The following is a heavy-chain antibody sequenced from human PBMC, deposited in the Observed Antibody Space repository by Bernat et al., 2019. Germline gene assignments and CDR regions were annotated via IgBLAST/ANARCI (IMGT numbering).Heavy chain of an antibody. D-gene: IGHD1-26*01. CDR2: ISGGAGST. CDR1: GFTFNNYA. Sequence: EVQLLESGGGLVQPGGSLRLSCAASGFTFNNYAMSWVRQAPGKGLEWVSVISGGAGSTDYVDSVKGRFSIARDKSKNTLYLDMNSLRAEDTAVYYCARGAWEGVKYYFDYWGQGTLITVSS. CDR3: ARGAWEGVKYYFDY. V-gene: IGHV3-23*01. J-gene: IGHJ4*02.